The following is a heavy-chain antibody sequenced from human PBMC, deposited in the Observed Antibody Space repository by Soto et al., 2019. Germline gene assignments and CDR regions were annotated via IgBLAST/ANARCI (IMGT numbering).Heavy chain of an antibody. Sequence: ASVKVSCKASGGTFSSYTISWVRQAPGQGLEWMGRIIPILGIANYAQKFQGRVTITADKSTSTAYMELSSLRSEDTAVYYCASPGPHCSSTSCQDYWGQGTLVTVSS. CDR1: GGTFSSYT. J-gene: IGHJ4*02. CDR2: IIPILGIA. CDR3: ASPGPHCSSTSCQDY. V-gene: IGHV1-69*02. D-gene: IGHD2-2*01.